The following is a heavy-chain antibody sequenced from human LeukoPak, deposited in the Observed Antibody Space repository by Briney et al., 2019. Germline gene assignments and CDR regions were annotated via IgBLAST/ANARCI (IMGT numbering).Heavy chain of an antibody. CDR3: AREGCEWTSCYSWSVLYYFDY. V-gene: IGHV1-69*04. D-gene: IGHD2-2*01. CDR1: GGTFSSYA. Sequence: GSSVKVSCKASGGTFSSYAISWVRQAPGQGLEWMGRIIPILGIANYAQKFQGRVTITADKSTSTAYMELSSLRSEDTAVYYCAREGCEWTSCYSWSVLYYFDYWGQGTLVTVSS. J-gene: IGHJ4*02. CDR2: IIPILGIA.